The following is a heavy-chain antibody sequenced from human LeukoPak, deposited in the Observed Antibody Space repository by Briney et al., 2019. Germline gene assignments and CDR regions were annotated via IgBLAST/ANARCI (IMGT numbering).Heavy chain of an antibody. J-gene: IGHJ4*02. D-gene: IGHD2-2*01. Sequence: GGSLKLSCAASGFTFSSYSMNWVRQAPGKGLEWVSSISSSSSYIYYADSVKGRFTISRDNAKNSLYLQMNSLRAEDTALYYCAKDPVRYCSSTSCYPYYFDYWGQGTLVTVSS. CDR3: AKDPVRYCSSTSCYPYYFDY. V-gene: IGHV3-21*04. CDR2: ISSSSSYI. CDR1: GFTFSSYS.